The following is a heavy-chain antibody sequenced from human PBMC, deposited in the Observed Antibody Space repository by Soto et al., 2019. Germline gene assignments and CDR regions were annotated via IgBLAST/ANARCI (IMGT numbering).Heavy chain of an antibody. D-gene: IGHD3-10*01. CDR3: AGQTRLIRAEAFDI. CDR1: GGSFSGYY. CDR2: INHSGST. V-gene: IGHV4-34*01. J-gene: IGHJ3*02. Sequence: PSETLSLTCAVYGGSFSGYYWSWIRQPPGKGLEWIGEINHSGSTNYNPSLKSRVTISVDTSKNQFSLKLSSVTAADTAVYYCAGQTRLIRAEAFDIWGQGXMVTV.